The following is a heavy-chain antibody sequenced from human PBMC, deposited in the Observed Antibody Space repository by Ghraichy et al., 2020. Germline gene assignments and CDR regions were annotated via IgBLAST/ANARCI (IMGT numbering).Heavy chain of an antibody. CDR3: ARNIPVTTLGY. CDR2: IYAGGIK. D-gene: IGHD4-17*01. Sequence: GSLRLSCTASGLTVVNNYLTWLPQAPGKGWEWVSLIYAGGIKYYADSVKGRFTIPGDNSKNTLYLQMNSLRAEDTAVYYCARNIPVTTLGYWGQGTLVTVSS. CDR1: GLTVVNNY. V-gene: IGHV3-66*01. J-gene: IGHJ4*02.